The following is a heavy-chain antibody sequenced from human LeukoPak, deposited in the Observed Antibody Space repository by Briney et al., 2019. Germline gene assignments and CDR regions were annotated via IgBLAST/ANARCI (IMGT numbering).Heavy chain of an antibody. J-gene: IGHJ4*02. Sequence: PSETLSLTCTVSGGSISSYYWSWIRQPPGKGLEWIGYIYYSGSTNYNPSLKSRVTISVDTSKNQFSLKLSSVTAADTAVYYCARVIYDYVWGSYRHYYYFDYWGQGTLVTVSS. CDR2: IYYSGST. D-gene: IGHD3-16*02. CDR3: ARVIYDYVWGSYRHYYYFDY. CDR1: GGSISSYY. V-gene: IGHV4-59*01.